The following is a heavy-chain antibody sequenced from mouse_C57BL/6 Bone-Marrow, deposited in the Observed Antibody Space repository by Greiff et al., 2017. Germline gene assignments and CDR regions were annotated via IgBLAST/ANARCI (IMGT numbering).Heavy chain of an antibody. Sequence: EVQGVESGGGLVKPGGSLKLSCAASGFTFSSYAMSWVRQTPEKRLEWVATISDGGSYTYYPDNVTGRFTISRDNAKNNLYLQMSHLKSEDTAMYYCARDQDYGSSYGGYFDYWGQGTTLTVSS. D-gene: IGHD1-1*01. J-gene: IGHJ2*01. CDR2: ISDGGSYT. CDR3: ARDQDYGSSYGGYFDY. CDR1: GFTFSSYA. V-gene: IGHV5-4*01.